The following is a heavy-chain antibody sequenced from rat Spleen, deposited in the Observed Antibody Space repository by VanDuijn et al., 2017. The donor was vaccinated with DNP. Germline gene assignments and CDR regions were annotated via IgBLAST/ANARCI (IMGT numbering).Heavy chain of an antibody. CDR2: ISYSGGT. J-gene: IGHJ4*01. V-gene: IGHV3-1*01. CDR3: ARSVRATSYYAMDA. D-gene: IGHD1-3*01. Sequence: EVHLQESGPGLVKPSQSLSLTCSVTGYSITSNYWGWIRKFPGNKMEWVGHISYSGGTSYNPSLKSRISITRDTSKNQFFLQLRSVTTEDTATYYCARSVRATSYYAMDAWGQGTSVTVSS. CDR1: GYSITSNY.